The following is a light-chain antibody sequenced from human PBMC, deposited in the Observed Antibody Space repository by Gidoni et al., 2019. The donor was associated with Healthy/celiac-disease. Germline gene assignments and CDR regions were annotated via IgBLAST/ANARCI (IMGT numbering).Light chain of an antibody. J-gene: IGKJ2*01. CDR2: DAS. V-gene: IGKV3-11*01. CDR1: QSVSSY. Sequence: EIVLTQSPATLSLSPGERATLSCRASQSVSSYLAWYQQKPGQAPRLLIDDASNRATGSPARFSGSGSGTDFTLTISSLEPEDFAVYYCQQRSNWMYTFGQGTKLEIK. CDR3: QQRSNWMYT.